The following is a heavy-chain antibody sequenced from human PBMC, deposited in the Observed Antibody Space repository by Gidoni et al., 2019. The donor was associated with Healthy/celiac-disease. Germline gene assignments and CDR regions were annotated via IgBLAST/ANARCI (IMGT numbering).Heavy chain of an antibody. CDR2: IHGGGST. D-gene: IGHD4-4*01. V-gene: IGHV3-53*01. CDR1: GFTVSSDY. J-gene: IGHJ2*01. Sequence: VQRVAAGGGLLQGVGSLRLSCAASGFTVSSDYDSWVRHAPGKVLEWVSVIHGGGSTYYAAAVQCRFTNSRDNPKTTLYLQMNSLRAADTAVYYGARAHGSAPTSSNYVLDWYFDLWGRGTLVTVSS. CDR3: ARAHGSAPTSSNYVLDWYFDL.